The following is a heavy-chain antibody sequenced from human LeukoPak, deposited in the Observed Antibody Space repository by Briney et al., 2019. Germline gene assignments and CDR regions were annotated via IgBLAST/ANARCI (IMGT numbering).Heavy chain of an antibody. CDR2: ISSSTYI. CDR1: GFTFSNYS. CDR3: ARDAGNYYDSSWDY. V-gene: IGHV3-21*01. J-gene: IGHJ4*02. D-gene: IGHD3-22*01. Sequence: GGSLRLSCTASGFTFSNYSMNWVRQAPGKGLEWVSSISSSTYIYYADSVKGRFTISRDNAKNSLYLQMNSLRAEDTAVYYCARDAGNYYDSSWDYWGQGTLDTVSS.